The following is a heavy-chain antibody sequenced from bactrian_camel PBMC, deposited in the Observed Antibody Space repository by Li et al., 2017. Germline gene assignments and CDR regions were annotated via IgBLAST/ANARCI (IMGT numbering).Heavy chain of an antibody. CDR3: AADRGYGLDCDDGAGY. Sequence: VQLVESGGGLVQPGGSLRLSCAASGFTFSSYGMSWVRQAPGKGLEWISTINSGGGSTYYADSVKGRFTISRDNAKNTLYLQMNDLKPEDTDVYYCAADRGYGLDCDDGAGYWGQGTQVTVS. V-gene: IGHV3S40*01. D-gene: IGHD3*01. J-gene: IGHJ6*01. CDR1: GFTFSSYG. CDR2: INSGGGST.